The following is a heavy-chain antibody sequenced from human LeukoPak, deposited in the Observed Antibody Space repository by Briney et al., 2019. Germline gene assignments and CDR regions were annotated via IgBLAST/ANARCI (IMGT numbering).Heavy chain of an antibody. CDR2: IIPILGIA. D-gene: IGHD5-18*01. J-gene: IGHJ6*02. CDR3: ARDGMDTAMAHYYYGMDV. Sequence: ASVKVSCKASGGTFSSYAISWVRQAPGQGLEWMGRIIPILGIANYAQKFQGRVTITADKSTSTAYMELSSLRSEDTAVYYCARDGMDTAMAHYYYGMDVWGQGTTVTVSS. V-gene: IGHV1-69*04. CDR1: GGTFSSYA.